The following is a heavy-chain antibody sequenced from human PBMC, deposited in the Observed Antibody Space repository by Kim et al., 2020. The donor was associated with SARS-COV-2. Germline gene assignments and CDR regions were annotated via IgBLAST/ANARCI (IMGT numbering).Heavy chain of an antibody. V-gene: IGHV3-23*01. J-gene: IGHJ4*02. CDR3: ATGVAAAGYY. CDR2: GST. Sequence: GSTCYADSVKGRFTISRDNSANTLYLQMDSLRAEDTAVYYCATGVAAAGYYWGQGTLVTVSS. D-gene: IGHD6-13*01.